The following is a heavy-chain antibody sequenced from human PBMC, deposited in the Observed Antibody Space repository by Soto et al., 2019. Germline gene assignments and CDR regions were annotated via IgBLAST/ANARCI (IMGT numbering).Heavy chain of an antibody. CDR2: IYQSGST. CDR1: GGSISSDGYS. J-gene: IGHJ3*02. D-gene: IGHD2-21*02. CDR3: VRSIYCGGDCYLEAFDI. Sequence: SETLSLTCAVSGGSISSDGYSWSWIRQPPGKGLEWIGFIYQSGSTHYNPSLKSRVIISVDRSKNQFSLKLRSVTAADTAVYYCVRSIYCGGDCYLEAFDIWGQGTMVTVSS. V-gene: IGHV4-30-2*01.